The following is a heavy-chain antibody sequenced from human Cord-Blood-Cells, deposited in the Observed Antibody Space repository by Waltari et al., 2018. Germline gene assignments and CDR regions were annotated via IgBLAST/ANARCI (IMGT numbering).Heavy chain of an antibody. CDR3: ARGPPYDSSGYYYFDY. J-gene: IGHJ4*02. CDR1: GGPIRSSSYY. Sequence: QLQLQESGPGLVKPSETLSLTCTVSGGPIRSSSYYRGWTRQPPGKGLEWIGSIYYSGSTYYNPSLKSRVTISVDTSKNQFSLKLSSVTAADTAVYYCARGPPYDSSGYYYFDYWGQGTLVTVSS. CDR2: IYYSGST. V-gene: IGHV4-39*07. D-gene: IGHD3-22*01.